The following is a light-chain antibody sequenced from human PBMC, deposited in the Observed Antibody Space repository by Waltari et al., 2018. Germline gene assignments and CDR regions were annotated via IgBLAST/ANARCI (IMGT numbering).Light chain of an antibody. CDR2: DVS. J-gene: IGLJ3*02. V-gene: IGLV2-14*03. Sequence: QSALTQPASVSGSPGQSITISCTGTSSDGGGYNYVSWYQQHPGKAPKLMIYDVSNRPSGVSNRFSGSKAGNTASLTISGLQAEDEAHYYCSSYTSSSTWVFGGGTTLTVL. CDR1: SSDGGGYNY. CDR3: SSYTSSSTWV.